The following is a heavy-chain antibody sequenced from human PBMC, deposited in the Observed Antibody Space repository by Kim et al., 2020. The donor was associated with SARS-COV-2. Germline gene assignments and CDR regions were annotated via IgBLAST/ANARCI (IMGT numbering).Heavy chain of an antibody. D-gene: IGHD3-22*01. CDR3: AGDYYDSSGYYVNWFDP. Sequence: LKSRVTISVDTSKNQFSLKLSSVTAADTAVYYCAGDYYDSSGYYVNWFDPWGQGTLVTVSS. J-gene: IGHJ5*02. V-gene: IGHV4-39*07.